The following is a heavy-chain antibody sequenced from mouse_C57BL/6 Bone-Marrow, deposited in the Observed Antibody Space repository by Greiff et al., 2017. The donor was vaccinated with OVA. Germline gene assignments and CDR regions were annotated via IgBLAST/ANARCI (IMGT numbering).Heavy chain of an antibody. J-gene: IGHJ2*01. CDR1: GFNIKDYY. CDR2: IDPEAGDT. CDR3: TRNYYGSSYYFDY. D-gene: IGHD1-1*01. V-gene: IGHV14-1*01. Sequence: VQLQQSGAELVRPGASVKLSCTASGFNIKDYYMHWVKQRPEQGLEWIGRIDPEAGDTEYAPKFQGKATMTADTSSNTAYLQLSSLTAEDTAVYYCTRNYYGSSYYFDYWGQGTTLTVSS.